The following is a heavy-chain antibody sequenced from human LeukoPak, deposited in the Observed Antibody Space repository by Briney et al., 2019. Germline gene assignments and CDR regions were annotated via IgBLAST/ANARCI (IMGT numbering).Heavy chain of an antibody. D-gene: IGHD2-2*01. Sequence: ASVKVSCKASGYTFTTYAMHWVRQAPGQRLEWMGWINSGNGNTKYSQKFQGRVTITRDTSASTAYMELSSLGSEDTAVYYCARGGYCSSTSCLNFDYWGQGTLVTVSS. V-gene: IGHV1-3*01. J-gene: IGHJ4*02. CDR3: ARGGYCSSTSCLNFDY. CDR1: GYTFTTYA. CDR2: INSGNGNT.